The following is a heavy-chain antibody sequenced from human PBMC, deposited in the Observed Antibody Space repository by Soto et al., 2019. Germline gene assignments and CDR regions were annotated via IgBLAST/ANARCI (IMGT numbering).Heavy chain of an antibody. J-gene: IGHJ6*02. D-gene: IGHD6-25*01. CDR2: IYHSGTT. CDR3: ARDRVAATRTSYYGLDA. V-gene: IGHV4-4*02. Sequence: SETLSLTCAVSGGSISSFNWWSWIRQTPGTGLEWIGEIYHSGTTNYNPSLKSRATISVDKSKNHFSLKLTSVTAADTAVYYCARDRVAATRTSYYGLDAWGQGTTVTVSS. CDR1: GGSISSFNW.